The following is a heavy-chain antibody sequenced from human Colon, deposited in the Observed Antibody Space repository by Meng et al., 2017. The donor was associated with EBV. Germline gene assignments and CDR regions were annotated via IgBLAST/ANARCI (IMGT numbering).Heavy chain of an antibody. Sequence: VVLKVPAPGLVRPAETPSPSCAVAGDSLSSVNWGSWIRQPPGKGLEWIGEIHHNGNTNYNPSLKSRVTISVDKSKNQFVLKVTSVTAADTAVYYCARTAICIGGSCTTWDYWGQGALVTVSS. D-gene: IGHD2-15*01. CDR3: ARTAICIGGSCTTWDY. J-gene: IGHJ4*02. V-gene: IGHV4-4*02. CDR2: IHHNGNT. CDR1: GDSLSSVNW.